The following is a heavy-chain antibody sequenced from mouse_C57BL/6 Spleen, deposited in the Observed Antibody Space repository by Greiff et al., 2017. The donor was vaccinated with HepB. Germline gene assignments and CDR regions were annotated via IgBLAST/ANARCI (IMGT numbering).Heavy chain of an antibody. CDR1: GYAFSSSW. D-gene: IGHD2-12*01. V-gene: IGHV1-82*01. Sequence: QVQLQQSGPELVKPGASVKISCKASGYAFSSSWMNWVKQRPGKGLEWIGRIYPGDGDTNYNGKFKGKATLTADKSSSTAYMQLSSLTSEDSAVYFCAQTYYSLYYFDYWGQGTTLTVSS. CDR2: IYPGDGDT. CDR3: AQTYYSLYYFDY. J-gene: IGHJ2*01.